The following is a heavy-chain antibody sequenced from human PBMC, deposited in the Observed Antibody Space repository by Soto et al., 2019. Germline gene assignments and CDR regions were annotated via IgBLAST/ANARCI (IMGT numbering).Heavy chain of an antibody. D-gene: IGHD3-22*01. CDR2: IKSKTDGGTT. J-gene: IGHJ3*02. CDR3: TTLPVYYDSSVYFSALGI. Sequence: AGGSLRLSCAASGFTFSNAWMSWVRQAPGKGLEWVGRIKSKTDGGTTDYAAPVKGRLTISRDDSKNTLYLQMNSLKTEDTAVYNCTTLPVYYDSSVYFSALGIWGEGTMLAASS. V-gene: IGHV3-15*01. CDR1: GFTFSNAW.